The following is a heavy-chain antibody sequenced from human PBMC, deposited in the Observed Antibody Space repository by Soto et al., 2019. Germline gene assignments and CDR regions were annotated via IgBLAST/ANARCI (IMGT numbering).Heavy chain of an antibody. V-gene: IGHV3-21*01. Sequence: PGGSLRLSCAASGFTFSSYSMNWGRQAPGKGLEWVSSISSSSSYIYYADSVKGRFTISRDNAKNPLYLQMNSLRAEDTAVYYCARGMMTTVTYCDYWGQGTLVTVSS. J-gene: IGHJ4*02. D-gene: IGHD4-17*01. CDR1: GFTFSSYS. CDR3: ARGMMTTVTYCDY. CDR2: ISSSSSYI.